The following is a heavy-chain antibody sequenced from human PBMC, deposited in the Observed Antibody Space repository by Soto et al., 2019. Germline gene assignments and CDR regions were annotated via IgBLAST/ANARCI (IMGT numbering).Heavy chain of an antibody. CDR1: GFAFSTSV. J-gene: IGHJ4*02. D-gene: IGHD3-22*01. CDR2: ISYNGNKK. CDR3: AREQFEDGRGHYDH. V-gene: IGHV3-30*03. Sequence: QVQLVESGGGVVQPGGSLRLSCAASGFAFSTSVIHWVRQAPGKGLEWMAHISYNGNKKHYANSVKGRFTGSKDISESTVYRQINIRRAEDTAVYYCAREQFEDGRGHYDHWGQGTLVSVSS.